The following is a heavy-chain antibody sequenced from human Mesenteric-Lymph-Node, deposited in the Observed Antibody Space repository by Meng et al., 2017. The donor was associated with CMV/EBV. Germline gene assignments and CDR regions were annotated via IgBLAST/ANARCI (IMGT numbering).Heavy chain of an antibody. CDR1: GLIFSSFG. V-gene: IGHV3-30*02. J-gene: IGHJ4*02. CDR2: IRYDGSNK. D-gene: IGHD3-16*01. Sequence: GESLKISCAASGLIFSSFGMHWVRQAPVKGLEWVAFIRYDGSNKYYADSVKGRFTISRDNSKNTLYLQMNSLRAEDTAVYYCAKNPALGYWGQGTLVTVSS. CDR3: AKNPALGY.